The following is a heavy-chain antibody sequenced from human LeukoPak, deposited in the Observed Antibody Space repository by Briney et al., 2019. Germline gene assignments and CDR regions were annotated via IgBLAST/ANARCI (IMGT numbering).Heavy chain of an antibody. Sequence: GGSLRLSCAASGFTFSRYWMHWVRQGPGKGLVWVSRINSDGSSTSYADSVKGRFTISRDNAKNSLYLQMNSLRAEDTAVYYCARRWLQFGIDYWGQGTMVTVSS. D-gene: IGHD5-24*01. CDR2: INSDGSST. CDR1: GFTFSRYW. V-gene: IGHV3-74*01. J-gene: IGHJ3*01. CDR3: ARRWLQFGIDY.